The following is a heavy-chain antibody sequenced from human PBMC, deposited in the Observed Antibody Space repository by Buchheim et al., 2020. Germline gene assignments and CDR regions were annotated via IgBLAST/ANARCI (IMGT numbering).Heavy chain of an antibody. Sequence: EVQLLESGGGLVQPGGSLRLSCAASGFTFSSYAMSWVRQAPGKGLEWVSAISGSGGSTYYADSVKGRFTISRDNSKNTLYLQMNSPRAEDTAVYYCAKEGTHYDFWSGYSGWFDPWGQGTL. CDR2: ISGSGGST. CDR1: GFTFSSYA. D-gene: IGHD3-3*01. J-gene: IGHJ5*02. V-gene: IGHV3-23*01. CDR3: AKEGTHYDFWSGYSGWFDP.